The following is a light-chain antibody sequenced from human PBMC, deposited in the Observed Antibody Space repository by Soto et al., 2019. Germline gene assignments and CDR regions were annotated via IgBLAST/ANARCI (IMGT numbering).Light chain of an antibody. V-gene: IGLV2-14*03. Sequence: QSVLTQPASVSGSHGQSITISCTGTSSDVGGYNFVSWYQHHPGTAPKLMIYDVSNRPSGVSNRFSGSKSGNTASLTISGLQPEDEADYYCSSYTSSNTVVFGGGTKVTVL. CDR3: SSYTSSNTVV. J-gene: IGLJ2*01. CDR2: DVS. CDR1: SSDVGGYNF.